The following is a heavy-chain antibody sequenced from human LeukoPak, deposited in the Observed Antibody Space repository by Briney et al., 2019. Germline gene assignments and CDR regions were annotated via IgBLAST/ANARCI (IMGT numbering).Heavy chain of an antibody. CDR3: ARSGYCSSTSCYAPTYNWFDP. J-gene: IGHJ5*02. CDR2: IYPGDSDT. CDR1: GYSFTSYW. D-gene: IGHD2-2*03. Sequence: GESLKISCKGSGYSFTSYWIGWVRQMPGKGLEWMGIIYPGDSDTRYSPSFQGQVTISADKSISTAYLQWSSLKASDTAMYYCARSGYCSSTSCYAPTYNWFDPWSQGTLVTVSS. V-gene: IGHV5-51*01.